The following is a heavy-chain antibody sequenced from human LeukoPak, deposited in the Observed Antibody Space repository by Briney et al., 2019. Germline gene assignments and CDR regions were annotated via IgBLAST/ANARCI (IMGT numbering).Heavy chain of an antibody. CDR2: IYTSGST. Sequence: SETLSLTCTVSGGSISSYYWSWIRQPAGKGLEWIGRIYTSGSTNYNPSLKSRVTISVDTSKNQFSLKLSSVTAADTAVYYCARVESTRTYYYYYYMDVWGKGTTVTISS. V-gene: IGHV4-4*07. J-gene: IGHJ6*03. D-gene: IGHD2-15*01. CDR1: GGSISSYY. CDR3: ARVESTRTYYYYYYMDV.